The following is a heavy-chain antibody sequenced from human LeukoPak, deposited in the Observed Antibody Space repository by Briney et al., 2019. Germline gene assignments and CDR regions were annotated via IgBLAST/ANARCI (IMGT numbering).Heavy chain of an antibody. CDR1: GYTFTSYA. CDR3: ARSGPARYYGSGSYYNLVGQFDY. V-gene: IGHV7-4-1*02. D-gene: IGHD3-10*01. CDR2: INTNTGNP. Sequence: GASVKVSCKASGYTFTSYAMNWVRQAPGQGLEWMGWINTNTGNPTYAQGFTGRFVFSLDTSVSTAYLQISGLKAEDTAVYYCARSGPARYYGSGSYYNLVGQFDYWGQGTLVTVSS. J-gene: IGHJ4*02.